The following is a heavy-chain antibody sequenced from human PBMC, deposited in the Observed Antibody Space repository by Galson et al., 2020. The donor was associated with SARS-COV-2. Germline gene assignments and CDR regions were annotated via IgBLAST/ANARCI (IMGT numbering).Heavy chain of an antibody. CDR2: LFSADEA. CDR1: GFSLTNSRMG. Sequence: SGPTLVKPTETLTLTCTVSGFSLTNSRMGVSWIRQPPGKALEWLAHLFSADEASYNMSLKSRLTISKDTSNNRVLLTMTNLDPVDTATYYCARIDQEYYGLYYYAMDVWGPGTTVTVSS. V-gene: IGHV2-26*01. J-gene: IGHJ6*02. D-gene: IGHD3-3*01. CDR3: ARIDQEYYGLYYYAMDV.